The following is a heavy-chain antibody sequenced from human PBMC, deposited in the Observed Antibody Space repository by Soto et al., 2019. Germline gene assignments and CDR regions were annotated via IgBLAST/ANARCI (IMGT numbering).Heavy chain of an antibody. CDR3: ARTLRGRGVKYFDD. V-gene: IGHV6-1*01. CDR1: GDSFSNNIVA. D-gene: IGHD3-10*01. J-gene: IGHJ4*02. Sequence: LSLTCAMSGDSFSNNIVAWNWVRQSPSRGLEWLGRTYYRSKWHYDYAPSVRSRITINPDTSKNHFSLQLNSVSTEDAAVYYCARTLRGRGVKYFDDWGQGTLVTVSS. CDR2: TYYRSKWHY.